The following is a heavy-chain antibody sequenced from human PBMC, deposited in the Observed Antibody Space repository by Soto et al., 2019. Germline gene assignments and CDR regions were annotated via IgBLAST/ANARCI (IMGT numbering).Heavy chain of an antibody. Sequence: EVQLLESGGGLVQPGGSLRLSCAASGFTFSDYAMSWVRQAPGKGLEWVSSISGSGGNTNYADSVKGRLTVSRDNSKNTLYLQVNSLRAEDTAVYYCAKDPHLSYYCYMDVWGKGTTVTVSS. CDR1: GFTFSDYA. CDR3: AKDPHLSYYCYMDV. V-gene: IGHV3-23*01. J-gene: IGHJ6*03. CDR2: ISGSGGNT.